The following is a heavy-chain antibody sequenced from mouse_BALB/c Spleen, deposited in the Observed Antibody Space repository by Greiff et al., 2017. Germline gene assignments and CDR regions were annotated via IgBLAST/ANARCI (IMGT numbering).Heavy chain of an antibody. CDR2: IDPANGNT. V-gene: IGHV14-3*02. CDR3: ALIYYYGSSYAMDY. J-gene: IGHJ4*01. CDR1: GFNIKDTY. D-gene: IGHD1-1*01. Sequence: VQLQQSGAELVKPGASVKLSCTASGFNIKDTYMHWVKQRPEQSLEWIGRIDPANGNTKYDPKFQGKATITADTSSNTAYLQLSSLTSEDTAVYYCALIYYYGSSYAMDYWGQGTSVTVSS.